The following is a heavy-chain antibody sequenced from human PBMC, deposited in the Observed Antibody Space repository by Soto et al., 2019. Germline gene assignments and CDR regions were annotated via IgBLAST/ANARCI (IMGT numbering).Heavy chain of an antibody. CDR1: GFTFSSYA. CDR3: AIDSRDGYSSSWYYYYYYGMDV. CDR2: ISYDGSNK. Sequence: GGSLRLSCAASGFTFSSYAMHWVRQAPGKGLEWVAVISYDGSNKYYADSVKGRFTISRDNSKNTLYLQMNSLKAEDTAVYYCAIDSRDGYSSSWYYYYYYGMDVWGQGTTVTVSS. D-gene: IGHD6-13*01. V-gene: IGHV3-30-3*01. J-gene: IGHJ6*02.